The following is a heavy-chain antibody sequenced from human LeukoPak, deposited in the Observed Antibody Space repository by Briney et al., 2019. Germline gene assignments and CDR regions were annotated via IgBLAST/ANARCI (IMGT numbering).Heavy chain of an antibody. CDR1: GGTFSSYA. V-gene: IGHV1-69*05. CDR2: IIPIFGTA. CDR3: ARSAPKFCTNGVCSFDH. Sequence: ASVKVSCKASGGTFSSYAISWVRQAPGQGLEWMGGIIPIFGTANYAQKFQGRVTITTDESTSTAYMELSSLRSEDTAVYYCARSAPKFCTNGVCSFDHWGQGTLVTVSS. J-gene: IGHJ4*02. D-gene: IGHD2-8*01.